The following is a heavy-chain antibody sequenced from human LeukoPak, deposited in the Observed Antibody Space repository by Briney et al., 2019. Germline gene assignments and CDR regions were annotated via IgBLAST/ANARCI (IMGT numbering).Heavy chain of an antibody. D-gene: IGHD3-22*01. J-gene: IGHJ4*02. CDR3: ARDRNYFDTTTYYGIDY. V-gene: IGHV1-2*02. CDR1: GYSFTGYY. CDR2: INPNSGAT. Sequence: ASVKVSCKASGYSFTGYYIHWVRQAPGQGLEWMGWINPNSGATNYAQKFQDRVTVTRDTSISTAYMELSRLRSDDTAVYLCARDRNYFDTTTYYGIDYWGQGTLVTVSS.